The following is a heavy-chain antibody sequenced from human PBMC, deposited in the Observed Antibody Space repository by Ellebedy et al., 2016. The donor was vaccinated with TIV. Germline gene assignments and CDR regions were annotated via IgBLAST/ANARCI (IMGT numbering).Heavy chain of an antibody. D-gene: IGHD1-7*01. CDR2: INWNGGST. J-gene: IGHJ4*02. V-gene: IGHV3-20*03. Sequence: GGSLRLSXAASGFTFDDYGMSWVRQAPGKGLEWVSGINWNGGSTGYADSVKGRFTISRDNSKNTLYLQMNSLRAEDTAVYYCAKDLLELRLAGGYWGQGTLVTVSS. CDR1: GFTFDDYG. CDR3: AKDLLELRLAGGY.